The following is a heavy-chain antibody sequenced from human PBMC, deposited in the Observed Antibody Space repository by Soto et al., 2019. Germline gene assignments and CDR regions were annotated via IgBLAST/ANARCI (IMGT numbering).Heavy chain of an antibody. CDR2: IDPSDSYT. CDR3: AKYQGSEIVDYYYGMDV. D-gene: IGHD3-10*01. Sequence: ESLKISCKGSGYSFTSYWISWVRQMPGKGLEWMGRIDPSDSYTNYSPSFQGHVTISADKSISTAYLQWSSLKASDTAMYYCAKYQGSEIVDYYYGMDVWGQGTTVTVSS. J-gene: IGHJ6*02. CDR1: GYSFTSYW. V-gene: IGHV5-10-1*01.